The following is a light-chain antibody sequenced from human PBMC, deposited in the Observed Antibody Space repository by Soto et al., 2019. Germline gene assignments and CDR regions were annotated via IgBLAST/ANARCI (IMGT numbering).Light chain of an antibody. CDR1: QSVSNN. V-gene: IGKV3-15*01. CDR2: YAS. CDR3: QRYNNWPPIT. J-gene: IGKJ5*01. Sequence: EIMMTQSPATLSVSPGERATLSCRASQSVSNNLAWYQQKPGQAPRLLIYYASTRATGIPARFSGSGSGTEFTLTISSLQSEDVALYYCQRYNNWPPITFGQGTRLEIK.